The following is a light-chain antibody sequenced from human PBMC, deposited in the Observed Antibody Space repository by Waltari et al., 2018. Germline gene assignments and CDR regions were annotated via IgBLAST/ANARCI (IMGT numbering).Light chain of an antibody. CDR3: TSYAGSHNWV. CDR2: EVN. Sequence: QSALTQPPSASGSPGQSVPISCTGTSSDVGGYNYVSWYQHPPAKAPKLMISEVNKRPSGVPDRFSGSKSGNTASLTVSGLQADDEADYYCTSYAGSHNWVFGGGTKLTVL. CDR1: SSDVGGYNY. J-gene: IGLJ2*01. V-gene: IGLV2-8*01.